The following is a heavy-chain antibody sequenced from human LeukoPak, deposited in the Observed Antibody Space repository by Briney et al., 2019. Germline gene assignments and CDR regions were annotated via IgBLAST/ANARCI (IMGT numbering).Heavy chain of an antibody. J-gene: IGHJ2*01. Sequence: GASVKVSCKASGYTFTGYYMHWVRQAPGQGLEWMGWINPNSGGTNYAQKFQGRVTMTRDTSISTAYMELSRLRSDDTAVYYCARRAWDGYNHPLYWYFDLWGRGTLVTVSS. CDR2: INPNSGGT. V-gene: IGHV1-2*02. CDR3: ARRAWDGYNHPLYWYFDL. CDR1: GYTFTGYY. D-gene: IGHD5-24*01.